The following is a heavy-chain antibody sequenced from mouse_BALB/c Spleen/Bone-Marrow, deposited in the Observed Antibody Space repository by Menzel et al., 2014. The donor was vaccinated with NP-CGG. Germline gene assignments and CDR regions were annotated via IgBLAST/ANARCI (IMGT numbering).Heavy chain of an antibody. CDR1: GDSITSGY. Sequence: EVQRVESGPSLVKPSQTLSLTCSVTGDSITSGYWNWIRKFPGSKLEYMGHISYSGSTYYNPSLKSRISITRDTSKNQFYLQLDSVTTEDTATYYCARRDYGKHFDVWGAGTTVTVSS. J-gene: IGHJ1*01. V-gene: IGHV3-8*02. CDR2: ISYSGST. D-gene: IGHD2-1*01. CDR3: ARRDYGKHFDV.